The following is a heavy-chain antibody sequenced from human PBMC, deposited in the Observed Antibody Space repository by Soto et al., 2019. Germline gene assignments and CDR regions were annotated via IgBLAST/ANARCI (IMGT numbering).Heavy chain of an antibody. CDR2: IYPGDSDT. Sequence: HGESLKISCKGSGYSFTSYWIGWVRQMPGKGLEWMGIIYPGDSDTRYSPSFQGQVTISADKSISTAYLQWSSLKASDTAMYYCARLSGYCISTSCYSLDYWGQGTLVTVSS. J-gene: IGHJ4*02. V-gene: IGHV5-51*01. CDR1: GYSFTSYW. CDR3: ARLSGYCISTSCYSLDY. D-gene: IGHD2-2*02.